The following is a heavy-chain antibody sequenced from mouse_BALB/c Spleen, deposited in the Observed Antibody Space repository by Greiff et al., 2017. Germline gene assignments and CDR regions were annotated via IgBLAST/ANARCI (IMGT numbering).Heavy chain of an antibody. CDR2: IWAGGST. CDR1: GFSLTSYG. J-gene: IGHJ4*01. D-gene: IGHD2-2*01. CDR3: ARWLKGAMDY. V-gene: IGHV2-9*02. Sequence: VKLMESGPGLVAPSQSLSITCTVSGFSLTSYGVHWVRQPPGKGLEWLGVIWAGGSTNYNSALMSRLSISKDNSKSQVFLKMNSLQTDDTAMYYCARWLKGAMDYWGQGTSVTSPQ.